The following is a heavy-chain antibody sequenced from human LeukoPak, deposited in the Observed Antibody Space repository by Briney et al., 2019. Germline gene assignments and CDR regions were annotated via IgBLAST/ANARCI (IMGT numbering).Heavy chain of an antibody. CDR1: GGSISSYY. D-gene: IGHD5-12*01. J-gene: IGHJ4*02. V-gene: IGHV4-59*12. CDR3: ARDLGEYSGYDHLLGY. CDR2: IYYSGST. Sequence: SETLSLTCTVSGGSISSYYWSWIRQPPGKGLEWIGYIYYSGSTNYNPSLKSRVTISVDTSKNQFSLKLSSVTAADTAVYYCARDLGEYSGYDHLLGYWGQGTLVTVSS.